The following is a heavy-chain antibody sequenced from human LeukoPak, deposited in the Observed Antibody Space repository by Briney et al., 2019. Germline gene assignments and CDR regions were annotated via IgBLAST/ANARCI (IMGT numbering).Heavy chain of an antibody. CDR2: IRSIANSYAT. J-gene: IGHJ6*02. Sequence: PGGSLRLSCAASGLTFSGSDMHWVRQASGKGLEWVGRIRSIANSYATAYDESVKGRFSISRDDSKNTAYSQMNSLKTEDTAVYYCTRLTMATDYSGMDVWGQGTTVTVSS. D-gene: IGHD3-10*01. CDR3: TRLTMATDYSGMDV. CDR1: GLTFSGSD. V-gene: IGHV3-73*01.